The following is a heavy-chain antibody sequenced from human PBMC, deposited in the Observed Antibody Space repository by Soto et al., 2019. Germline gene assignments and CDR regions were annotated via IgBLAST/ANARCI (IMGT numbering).Heavy chain of an antibody. J-gene: IGHJ2*01. CDR1: GFTFSSYG. V-gene: IGHV3-33*01. CDR3: ATGYGDFNGGWYFDL. D-gene: IGHD4-17*01. CDR2: IWYDGSNK. Sequence: QVQLVESGGGVVQPGRSLRLSCAASGFTFSSYGMHWVRQAPGKGLEWVAVIWYDGSNKYYADSVKGRFTISRDNSKNTLDLQMNSLRAEETAVYYCATGYGDFNGGWYFDLWGRGTLVTVSS.